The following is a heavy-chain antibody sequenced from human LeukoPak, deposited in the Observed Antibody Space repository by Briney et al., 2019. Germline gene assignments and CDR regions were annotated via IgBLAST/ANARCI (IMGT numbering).Heavy chain of an antibody. CDR3: ARGLNGGKLPRGARHYYGMDV. J-gene: IGHJ6*02. Sequence: GASVKVSCKASGYTFTDYYIHWVRQAPGQGLEWMGWINPNSGGTNYAQKFQGRVTMTRDTSISTAYMELRRLRSDDTAVYYCARGLNGGKLPRGARHYYGMDVWGQGTTVTVSS. CDR2: INPNSGGT. D-gene: IGHD2-15*01. V-gene: IGHV1-2*02. CDR1: GYTFTDYY.